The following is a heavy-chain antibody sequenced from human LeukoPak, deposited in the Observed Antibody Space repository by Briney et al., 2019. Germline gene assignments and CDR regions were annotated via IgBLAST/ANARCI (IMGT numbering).Heavy chain of an antibody. D-gene: IGHD2-2*01. Sequence: GGSLRLSCAASGFTFSSYAMHWVRQAPGKGLEWVSYISSSSSTIYYADSVKGRFTISRDNAKNSLYLQMNSLRAEDTAVYYCARGKGDIVVVPAGPFDYWGQGTLVTVSS. CDR3: ARGKGDIVVVPAGPFDY. CDR2: ISSSSSTI. CDR1: GFTFSSYA. J-gene: IGHJ4*02. V-gene: IGHV3-48*01.